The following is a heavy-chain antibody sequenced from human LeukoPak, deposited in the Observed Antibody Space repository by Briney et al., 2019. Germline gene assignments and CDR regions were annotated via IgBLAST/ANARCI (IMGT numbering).Heavy chain of an antibody. Sequence: GGSLRLSWAASGFTFDDYAMHWVCHAPGKGLEGVSLISWDGGSTYYADSVKGRFTTSRDNSKNSLYLQMNSLRAEDTALYYCAKSVYDSSGYPDYWGQGTLVTVSS. CDR3: AKSVYDSSGYPDY. V-gene: IGHV3-43D*03. J-gene: IGHJ4*02. D-gene: IGHD3-22*01. CDR2: ISWDGGST. CDR1: GFTFDDYA.